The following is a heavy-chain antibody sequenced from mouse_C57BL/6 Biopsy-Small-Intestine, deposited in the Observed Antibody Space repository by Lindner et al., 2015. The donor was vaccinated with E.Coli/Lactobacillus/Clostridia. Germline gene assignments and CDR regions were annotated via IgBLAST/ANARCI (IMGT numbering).Heavy chain of an antibody. J-gene: IGHJ2*01. CDR3: APYGNYFDY. CDR1: GYTFTDYN. V-gene: IGHV1-22*01. Sequence: VQLQESGPELVKPGASVKMSCKASGYTFTDYNMHWVKQSHGKSLEWIGYINPNNGITGYNRKFKGKATLTVNKSSSTAYMEFRSLTSEDSAVYYCAPYGNYFDYWGQGTTLTVSS. CDR2: INPNNGIT. D-gene: IGHD2-1*01.